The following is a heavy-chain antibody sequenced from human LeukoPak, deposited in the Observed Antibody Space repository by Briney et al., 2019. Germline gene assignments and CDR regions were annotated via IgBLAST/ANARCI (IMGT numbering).Heavy chain of an antibody. CDR3: ARGALGDSCDSTSCHYYYYMDV. J-gene: IGHJ6*03. D-gene: IGHD2-2*01. CDR1: GGSISNYY. V-gene: IGHV4-59*01. CDR2: VSYSGST. Sequence: PSETLSLTCPVSGGSISNYYWSWIRQPPGKGLEWIGYVSYSGSTNSNPSLKSRVIISVDTSKNQFSLRLRSLTPADTAVYYCARGALGDSCDSTSCHYYYYMDVWGKGTTVTISS.